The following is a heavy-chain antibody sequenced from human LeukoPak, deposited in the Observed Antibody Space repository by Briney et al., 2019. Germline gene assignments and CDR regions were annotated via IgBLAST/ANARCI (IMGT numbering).Heavy chain of an antibody. CDR2: INSDGSST. J-gene: IGHJ6*03. V-gene: IGHV3-74*01. D-gene: IGHD5-18*01. Sequence: GGSLRLSCAASGFTFNNYAMNWVRQAPGKGLVWVSRINSDGSSTSYADSVKGRFTISRDNAKNTLYLQMNSLRAEDTAGYYCARDFGRGHSYGYYYYYMDVWGKGTTVTVSS. CDR3: ARDFGRGHSYGYYYYYMDV. CDR1: GFTFNNYA.